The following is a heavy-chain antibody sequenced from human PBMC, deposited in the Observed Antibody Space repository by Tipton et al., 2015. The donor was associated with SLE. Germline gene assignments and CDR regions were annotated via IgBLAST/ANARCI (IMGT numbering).Heavy chain of an antibody. CDR2: ISYDGSNK. Sequence: SGFTFSSYAIHWVRQAPGKGLEWVAIISYDGSNKHYADSVKGRFILSRDNSKNTLYLQMNSLRAEDTAIYYCAKGYSYGAGSAFDYWGQGALVIVSS. V-gene: IGHV3-30-3*02. J-gene: IGHJ4*02. D-gene: IGHD3-10*01. CDR1: GFTFSSYA. CDR3: AKGYSYGAGSAFDY.